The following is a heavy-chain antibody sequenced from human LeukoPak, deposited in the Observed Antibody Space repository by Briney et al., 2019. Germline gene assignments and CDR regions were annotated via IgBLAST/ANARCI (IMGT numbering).Heavy chain of an antibody. CDR3: ARVKANITMVRGVNVDY. V-gene: IGHV3-74*01. CDR1: GFTFSGFW. CDR2: INTDGSST. Sequence: GGSLRLSCAASGFTFSGFWMHWVRQAPGKGLVWVSRINTDGSSTSYADSVKGRFTISRDNAKNTLYLQMNSLRAEDTAVYYCARVKANITMVRGVNVDYWGQGTLVTVSS. D-gene: IGHD3-10*01. J-gene: IGHJ4*02.